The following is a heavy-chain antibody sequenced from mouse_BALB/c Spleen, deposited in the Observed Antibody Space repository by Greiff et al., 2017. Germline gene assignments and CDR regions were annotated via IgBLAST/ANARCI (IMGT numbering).Heavy chain of an antibody. CDR2: IYPGDGDT. J-gene: IGHJ2*01. CDR1: GYAFSSSW. V-gene: IGHV1-82*01. CDR3: ARDDGPLDY. D-gene: IGHD2-3*01. Sequence: QVQLQQSGPELVKPGASVKISCKASGYAFSSSWMNWVKQRPGQGLEWIGRIYPGDGDTNYNGKFKGKATLTADKSSSTAYMQLSSLTSVDSAVYFCARDDGPLDYWGQGTTLTVSS.